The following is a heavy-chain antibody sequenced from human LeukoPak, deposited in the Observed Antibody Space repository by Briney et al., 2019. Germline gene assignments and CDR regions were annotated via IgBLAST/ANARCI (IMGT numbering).Heavy chain of an antibody. J-gene: IGHJ4*02. CDR2: IYYSGST. D-gene: IGHD6-13*01. CDR3: ARAWIPQLAFDY. Sequence: SETLSLTCTVSGGSISSYYWSWIRQPPGKGLEWIGYIYYSGSTNYNPSLKSRVTISVDTSKNQFSLKLSSVTAADTAVYYCARAWIPQLAFDYWGRGTPVTVSS. CDR1: GGSISSYY. V-gene: IGHV4-59*01.